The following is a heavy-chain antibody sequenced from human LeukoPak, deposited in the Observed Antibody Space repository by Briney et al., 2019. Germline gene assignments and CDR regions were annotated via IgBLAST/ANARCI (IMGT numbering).Heavy chain of an antibody. V-gene: IGHV4-59*01. CDR2: TYYNGNT. J-gene: IGHJ4*02. CDR3: ARCRDCDGNRYGVGYFDY. D-gene: IGHD2-15*01. Sequence: PSETLSLTCTVSGGSIRGYYWSWMRQPPGKGLEWIGNTYYNGNTNYNPSLKSRVTISIDTSKNQFSVRLTSVTAADTAVYYCARCRDCDGNRYGVGYFDYLRQGTLVTDSS. CDR1: GGSIRGYY.